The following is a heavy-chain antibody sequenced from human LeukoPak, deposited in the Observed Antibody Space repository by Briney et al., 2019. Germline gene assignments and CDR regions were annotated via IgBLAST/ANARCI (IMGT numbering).Heavy chain of an antibody. J-gene: IGHJ4*02. CDR1: GFTFSSYG. CDR2: ISYDGSNK. Sequence: PGGSLRLSCAASGFTFSSYGMHWVRQAPGKGLEWVAVISYDGSNKYYADSVKGRFTISRDNSKNTLYLQMDSLRAEDTAVYYCAKRSSYSGSLDYWGQGTLVTVSS. V-gene: IGHV3-30*18. D-gene: IGHD1-26*01. CDR3: AKRSSYSGSLDY.